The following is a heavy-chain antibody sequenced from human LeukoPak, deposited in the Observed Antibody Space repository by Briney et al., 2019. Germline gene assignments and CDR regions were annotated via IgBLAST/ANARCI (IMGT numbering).Heavy chain of an antibody. D-gene: IGHD1-26*01. V-gene: IGHV3-30*04. Sequence: GRSLRLSCAASGFTFSSYAMHWVRQAPGKGLEWVAVISYDGSNKYYADSVKGRFTISRDNSKNTLYLQMNSLRVEDTAVYYCARDRFIGYFDYWGQGTLVTVSS. CDR1: GFTFSSYA. CDR3: ARDRFIGYFDY. J-gene: IGHJ4*02. CDR2: ISYDGSNK.